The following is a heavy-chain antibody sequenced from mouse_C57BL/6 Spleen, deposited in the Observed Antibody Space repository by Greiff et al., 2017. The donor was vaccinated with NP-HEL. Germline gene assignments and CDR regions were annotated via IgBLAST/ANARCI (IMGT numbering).Heavy chain of an antibody. CDR3: ARCGYDRRYFDV. CDR1: GYTFTSYW. CDR2: IYPGSGST. J-gene: IGHJ1*03. Sequence: QVHVKQPGAELVKPGASVKMSCKASGYTFTSYWITWVKQRPGQGLEWIGDIYPGSGSTNYNEKFKSKATLTVDTSSSTAYMQLSSLTSEDSAVYCCARCGYDRRYFDVWGTGTTVTVSS. V-gene: IGHV1-55*01. D-gene: IGHD2-2*01.